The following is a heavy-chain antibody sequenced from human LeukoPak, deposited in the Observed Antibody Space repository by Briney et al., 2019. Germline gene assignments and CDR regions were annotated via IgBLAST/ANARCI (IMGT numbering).Heavy chain of an antibody. Sequence: GGSLRLSCAASGFTFINYAMSWVRQAPGRGLEWVSVICGNAACTYYADSVKGRFVISRDNSKNTMYLYLQMNSLRAEDTAVYYCARHLATSGSYPLDYWGQGTPVTVSS. CDR1: GFTFINYA. CDR2: ICGNAACT. CDR3: ARHLATSGSYPLDY. D-gene: IGHD2-15*01. V-gene: IGHV3-23*01. J-gene: IGHJ4*02.